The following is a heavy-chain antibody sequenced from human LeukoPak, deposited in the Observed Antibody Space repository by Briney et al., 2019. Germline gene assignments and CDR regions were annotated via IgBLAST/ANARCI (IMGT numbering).Heavy chain of an antibody. CDR3: ASDHGGSAHPEAAFDI. J-gene: IGHJ3*02. D-gene: IGHD1-26*01. CDR1: GASIRSYY. Sequence: KPSETLSLTCTVSGASIRSYYWSWIRQPPGQRLEWIGFIFYTGSTNYNPSLKGRVTISIDTSKSQFSLKLSSVTAADTAVYYCASDHGGSAHPEAAFDIWGRGTLVTVSS. CDR2: IFYTGST. V-gene: IGHV4-59*01.